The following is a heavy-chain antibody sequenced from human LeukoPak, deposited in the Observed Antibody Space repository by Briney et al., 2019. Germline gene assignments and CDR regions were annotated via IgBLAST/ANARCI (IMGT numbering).Heavy chain of an antibody. Sequence: GASLKISCKGSGYTFTSYWIGWVRQMPGKGLEWMGIIYPRDSDTRYSPSFQGQVTISADKSTSIAYLQWSSLKASDTAMYYCAIAVAGLCWFDPWGQGTLVTVSS. V-gene: IGHV5-51*01. CDR3: AIAVAGLCWFDP. CDR2: IYPRDSDT. D-gene: IGHD6-19*01. CDR1: GYTFTSYW. J-gene: IGHJ5*02.